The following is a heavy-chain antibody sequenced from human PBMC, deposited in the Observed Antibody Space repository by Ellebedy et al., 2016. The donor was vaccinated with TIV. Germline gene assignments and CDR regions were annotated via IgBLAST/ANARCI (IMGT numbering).Heavy chain of an antibody. D-gene: IGHD4-17*01. CDR3: VGGDFDY. Sequence: PGGSLRLSCAASGFIFTTYAMTWVRQAPGKGLEWVSTISRNADNTYYADSVKGRFTISRDTSRNTLYLQMNAVRDDDTAVYYCVGGDFDYWGPGTMVTVSS. J-gene: IGHJ4*02. CDR2: ISRNADNT. V-gene: IGHV3-23*01. CDR1: GFIFTTYA.